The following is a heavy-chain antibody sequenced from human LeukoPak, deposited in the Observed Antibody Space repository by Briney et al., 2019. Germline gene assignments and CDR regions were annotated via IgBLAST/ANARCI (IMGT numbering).Heavy chain of an antibody. CDR2: ITTGGYV. CDR1: GFTVSSNY. J-gene: IGHJ4*02. CDR3: ARDPGEGDY. Sequence: PGGSLRLSCAASGFTVSSNYMNWVRQAPGKGLEWVSSITTGGYVFYADSVRGRFTISRDNAGNSLFLQMNSLRAEDTAVYYCARDPGEGDYWGQGSLVTVSS. V-gene: IGHV3-69-1*01.